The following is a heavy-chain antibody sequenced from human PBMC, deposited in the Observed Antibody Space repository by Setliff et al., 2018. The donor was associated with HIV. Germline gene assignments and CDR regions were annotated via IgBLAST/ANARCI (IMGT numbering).Heavy chain of an antibody. J-gene: IGHJ4*02. Sequence: PVGSLRLSCAASGFTFNSYGMHWVRQAPGKGLEWVALIWYDASKKEYAESVKGRFNISRDNATNSLYLQMNTLRAEDTAVYYCAREGITGTTLHPYWGQGTLVTVSS. V-gene: IGHV3-33*01. D-gene: IGHD1-7*01. CDR1: GFTFNSYG. CDR3: AREGITGTTLHPY. CDR2: IWYDASKK.